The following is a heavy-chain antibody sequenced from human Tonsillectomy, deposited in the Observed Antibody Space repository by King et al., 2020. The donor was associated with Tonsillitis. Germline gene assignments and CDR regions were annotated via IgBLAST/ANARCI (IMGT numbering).Heavy chain of an antibody. D-gene: IGHD3-16*01. V-gene: IGHV3-49*04. CDR1: GFTFGDYA. Sequence: VQLVESGGGLVQPGRSLRLSCTPSGFTFGDYAMSWVRQAPGKGLEWVGFIRSKAYGGTTEYAASVKGRFTISRDDSKSIAYLQMNSLKTEDTAVYYCTLHNDYVSGPDYWGQGTLVTVSS. J-gene: IGHJ4*02. CDR2: IRSKAYGGTT. CDR3: TLHNDYVSGPDY.